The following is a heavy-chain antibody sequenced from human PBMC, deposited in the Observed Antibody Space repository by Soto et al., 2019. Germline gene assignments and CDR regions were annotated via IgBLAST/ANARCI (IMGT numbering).Heavy chain of an antibody. D-gene: IGHD3-16*01. CDR3: ARLRRDWGDAFDL. J-gene: IGHJ3*01. CDR1: GGSFGSSA. CDR2: IIPVFDKA. V-gene: IGHV1-69*01. Sequence: QVQLVQSGADVKKPGSSVKVSCKTSGGSFGSSAISWVRQAPAQGLEWMGEIIPVFDKANYAQNFQGRLTITADDLTGTVFMELSSLRSEETALYFCARLRRDWGDAFDLWGLGTFVTVSS.